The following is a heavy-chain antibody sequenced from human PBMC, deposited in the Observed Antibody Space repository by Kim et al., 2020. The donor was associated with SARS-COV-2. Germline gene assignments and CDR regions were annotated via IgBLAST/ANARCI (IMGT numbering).Heavy chain of an antibody. Sequence: GGSLRLSCAASGFTFSNAWMSWVRQAPGKGLGWVGRIKSKTDGGTTDCAAPVKGRFTISRDDSKNTLYLQMNSLKTEDTAVYYCTSAGATTSYYFDYWGQGTLVTVSS. J-gene: IGHJ4*02. V-gene: IGHV3-15*01. D-gene: IGHD1-26*01. CDR1: GFTFSNAW. CDR2: IKSKTDGGTT. CDR3: TSAGATTSYYFDY.